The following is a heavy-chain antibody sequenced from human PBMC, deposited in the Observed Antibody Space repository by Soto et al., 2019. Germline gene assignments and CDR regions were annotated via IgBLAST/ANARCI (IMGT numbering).Heavy chain of an antibody. CDR1: ITNIYY. CDR2: IYHSGST. V-gene: IGHV4-38-2*01. D-gene: IGHD2-2*01. CDR3: ASPSSAYCSDTRCYVATFHY. J-gene: IGHJ4*02. Sequence: SLTCAVSITNIYYFGWIRQPPGKGLEWIGSIYHSGSTYYNPSLKSRVTISVETSRNQFSLKLRSVTAADTAVYFCASPSSAYCSDTRCYVATFHYWGQGIMVTVSS.